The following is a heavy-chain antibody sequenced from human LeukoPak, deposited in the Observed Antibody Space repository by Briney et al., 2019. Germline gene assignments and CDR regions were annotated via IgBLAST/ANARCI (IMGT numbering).Heavy chain of an antibody. J-gene: IGHJ6*03. D-gene: IGHD3-10*01. CDR3: ARVYYGSGSYYRPGPDYYYYYMDV. CDR1: GYTFTGYY. CDR2: INPNSGGT. Sequence: GASVKVSCKASGYTFTGYYMHWVRQAPGQGLEWMGWINPNSGGTNYAQKFQGRVTMTRDTSISTAYMELSRLRSDDTAVYYCARVYYGSGSYYRPGPDYYYYYMDVWGKGTTVTISS. V-gene: IGHV1-2*02.